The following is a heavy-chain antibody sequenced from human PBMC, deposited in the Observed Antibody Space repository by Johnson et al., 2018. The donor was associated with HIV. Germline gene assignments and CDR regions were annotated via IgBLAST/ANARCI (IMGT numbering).Heavy chain of an antibody. V-gene: IGHV3-30*04. J-gene: IGHJ3*01. Sequence: VQLVESGGGVVQPGGSLTLTCEASGFAFSNSALHWVRQAPGKGLEWVAVISDDAVYKHYGDSVKGRFSISRDNSKNTLDLRMNSLRSEDTAVYWCAKGLRWIDAYDFWGQGTMVAVSS. CDR3: AKGLRWIDAYDF. D-gene: IGHD4-23*01. CDR1: GFAFSNSA. CDR2: ISDDAVYK.